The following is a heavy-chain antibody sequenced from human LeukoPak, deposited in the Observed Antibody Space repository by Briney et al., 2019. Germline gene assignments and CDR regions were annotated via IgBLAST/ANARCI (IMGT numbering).Heavy chain of an antibody. V-gene: IGHV3-23*01. Sequence: GGSLRLSCAASGFTFSTYAMGWVRQAPGKGLEWVSAISGSGGSTYYADSVKGRFTISRDNSKNTLYLQMNSLRAEDTAVYYCAKDSVPYGGNSDYWGQGTLVTVSS. J-gene: IGHJ4*02. CDR3: AKDSVPYGGNSDY. CDR1: GFTFSTYA. CDR2: ISGSGGST. D-gene: IGHD4-17*01.